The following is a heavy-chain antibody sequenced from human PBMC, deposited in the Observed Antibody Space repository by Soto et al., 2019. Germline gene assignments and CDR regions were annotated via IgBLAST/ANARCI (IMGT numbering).Heavy chain of an antibody. D-gene: IGHD5-12*01. V-gene: IGHV4-59*01. CDR2: IYYSGST. Sequence: SETLSLTCTVSGGSISSYYWSWIRQPPRKGQERIRYIYYSGSTNYNPSIKSRVTISVDTSKNQFSLKLSSVTAADTAVYYCAIQSLGYSGYDHSYYYYYYSMDVWGQGTTVTVSS. CDR3: AIQSLGYSGYDHSYYYYYYSMDV. J-gene: IGHJ6*02. CDR1: GGSISSYY.